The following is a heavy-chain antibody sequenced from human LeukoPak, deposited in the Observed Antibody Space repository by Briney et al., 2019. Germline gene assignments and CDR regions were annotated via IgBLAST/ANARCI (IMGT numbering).Heavy chain of an antibody. V-gene: IGHV4-34*01. CDR3: ARGLPGYSSSWYVNY. J-gene: IGHJ4*02. Sequence: KPSETLSLTCTVSGGSISSYYWSWIRQPPGKGLEWIGEINHSGSTNYNPSLKSRVTISVDTSKNQFSLKLSSVTAADTAVYYCARGLPGYSSSWYVNYWGQGTLVTVSS. CDR1: GGSISSYY. CDR2: INHSGST. D-gene: IGHD6-13*01.